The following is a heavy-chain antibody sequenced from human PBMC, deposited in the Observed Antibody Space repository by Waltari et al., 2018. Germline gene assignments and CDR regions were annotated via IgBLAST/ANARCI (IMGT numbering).Heavy chain of an antibody. CDR2: MVGMGAQS. J-gene: IGHJ4*02. V-gene: IGHV3-23*04. CDR3: AKEYGIVGTYDY. Sequence: EVQLVESGGGLVQPGGSLKLSCRGSGFSFHSYALAWVRQAPGKGLEWVLSMVGMGAQSNYADSVKGRFVISRDNSKNSIYLQMSSLRPEDTAVYYCAKEYGIVGTYDYWGQGTLVTVSS. D-gene: IGHD1-1*01. CDR1: GFSFHSYA.